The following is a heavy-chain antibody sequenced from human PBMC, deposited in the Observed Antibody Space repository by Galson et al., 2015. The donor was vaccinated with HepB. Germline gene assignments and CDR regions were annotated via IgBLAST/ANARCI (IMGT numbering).Heavy chain of an antibody. CDR2: ISGSGGST. J-gene: IGHJ4*02. CDR1: GFTFSSYA. Sequence: SLRLSCAASGFTFSSYAMSWVRQAPGKGLEWVSAISGSGGSTYYADSVKGRFTISRDNSKNTLYLQMNSLRAEDTAVYYCAKDGSITMIVVVILPYFDYWGQGTLFTVSS. CDR3: AKDGSITMIVVVILPYFDY. D-gene: IGHD3-22*01. V-gene: IGHV3-23*01.